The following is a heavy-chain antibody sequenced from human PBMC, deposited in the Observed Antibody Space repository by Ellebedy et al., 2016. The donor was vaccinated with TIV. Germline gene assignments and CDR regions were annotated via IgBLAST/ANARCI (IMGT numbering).Heavy chain of an antibody. CDR3: ARRTTVVTHYYYYGMDV. J-gene: IGHJ6*02. CDR2: IIPIFGTP. CDR1: GDSFRSYT. Sequence: ASVKVSCKASGDSFRSYTTSWVRQAPGQGLEWMGGIIPIFGTPNYARKFQGRVTITADESTNTVYMELSSLRSEDTAVYYCARRTTVVTHYYYYGMDVWGQGTTVIVSS. V-gene: IGHV1-69*13. D-gene: IGHD4-23*01.